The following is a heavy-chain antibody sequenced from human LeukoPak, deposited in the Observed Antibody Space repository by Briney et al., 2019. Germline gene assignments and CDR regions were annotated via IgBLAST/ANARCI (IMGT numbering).Heavy chain of an antibody. CDR2: INHSGST. CDR3: ARAGAYYDILTGYYRRHWFDP. D-gene: IGHD3-9*01. V-gene: IGHV4-34*01. J-gene: IGHJ5*02. Sequence: SETLSLTCAVSGGSFSGYYWSWIRQPPGKGLEWIGEINHSGSTNYNPSLKSRVTISVDTSMNQFSLKLSSVTAADTAVYYCARAGAYYDILTGYYRRHWFDPWGQGTLVTVSS. CDR1: GGSFSGYY.